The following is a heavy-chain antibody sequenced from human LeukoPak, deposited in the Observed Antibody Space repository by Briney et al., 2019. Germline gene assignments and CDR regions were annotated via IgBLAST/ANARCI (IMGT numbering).Heavy chain of an antibody. CDR3: ARSGQWLGRDAFDI. CDR1: GFTFSSYE. CDR2: ISSSGSTI. V-gene: IGHV3-48*03. Sequence: GGSLRLSCAASGFTFSSYEMNWVRQAPGKGLEWVSYISSSGSTIYYADSVKGRFTISRDNAKNSLYLQMNSLRAEDTAVYCCARSGQWLGRDAFDIWGQGTMVTVS. D-gene: IGHD6-19*01. J-gene: IGHJ3*02.